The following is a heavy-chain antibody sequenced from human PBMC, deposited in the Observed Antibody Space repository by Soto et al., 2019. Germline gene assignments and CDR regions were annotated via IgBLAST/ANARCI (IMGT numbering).Heavy chain of an antibody. CDR1: GFTFSYYS. CDR3: ARDLSVGVINKPFGY. CDR2: ISSGSSTI. V-gene: IGHV3-48*02. D-gene: IGHD3-22*01. Sequence: EVQLVEAGGGLVQPGGSLRLSCTASGFTFSYYSLNWVRQGPGKGLEWVAHISSGSSTINYADSVRSRFTISRDEAKDSRYLHMNSLRDEDSAIYYGARDLSVGVINKPFGYWCQGTLVTVSS. J-gene: IGHJ4*02.